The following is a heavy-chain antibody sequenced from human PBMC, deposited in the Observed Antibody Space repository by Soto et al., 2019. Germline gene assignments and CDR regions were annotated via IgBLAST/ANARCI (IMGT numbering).Heavy chain of an antibody. CDR1: GGSISTFY. V-gene: IGHV4-59*01. J-gene: IGHJ4*02. D-gene: IGHD2-2*01. CDR2: IYYTGSP. CDR3: ARGPCNSTSCYGFDY. Sequence: SETLSLTCTVSGGSISTFYWTWIRQPPGKGLEWIGYIYYTGSPKYNPSLKSRVTISADRSKNQFSLKLSSVTAADTAVYYCARGPCNSTSCYGFDYWGQGTLVTVSS.